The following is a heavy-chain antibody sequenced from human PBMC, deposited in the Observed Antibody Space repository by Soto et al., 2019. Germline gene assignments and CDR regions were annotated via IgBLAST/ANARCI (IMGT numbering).Heavy chain of an antibody. D-gene: IGHD3-22*01. CDR1: GYSFSFYG. Sequence: QIQLVQSGAEWRKPGASVKVSCKASGYSFSFYGINWVRQAPGQGLEWMGWINPSDGNRNFAQKFEDRVTMTTATCTKAVGLGRRSLKSDDRAIYYCARDRLRGYDSSGFYSWGQGAMVTVSS. J-gene: IGHJ4*02. CDR2: INPSDGNR. CDR3: ARDRLRGYDSSGFYS. V-gene: IGHV1-18*01.